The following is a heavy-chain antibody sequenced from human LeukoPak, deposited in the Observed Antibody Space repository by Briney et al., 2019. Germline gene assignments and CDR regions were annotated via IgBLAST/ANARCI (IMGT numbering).Heavy chain of an antibody. Sequence: GGSLRLSCAASGFTFSSYAMSWVRQAPGKGLEWVSAISGSGGSTYYADSVKGRFTISRDNAKNSLYLQMNSLRAEDTAVYYCARPSSGYYYNFDYWGQGTLVTVSS. CDR2: ISGSGGST. CDR3: ARPSSGYYYNFDY. J-gene: IGHJ4*02. V-gene: IGHV3-23*01. D-gene: IGHD3-22*01. CDR1: GFTFSSYA.